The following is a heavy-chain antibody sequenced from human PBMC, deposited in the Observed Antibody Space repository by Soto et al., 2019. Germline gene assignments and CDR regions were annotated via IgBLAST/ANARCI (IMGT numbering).Heavy chain of an antibody. D-gene: IGHD4-17*01. CDR1: GFTFSSYS. J-gene: IGHJ6*02. CDR3: ARTVTHRGYCYYGMAV. CDR2: ISSSSSYI. Sequence: EVQLVESGGGLVKPGGSLRLSCAASGFTFSSYSMNWVRQAPGKGLEWVSSISSSSSYIYYADSVKGRFTISRDNAKNSRYLQMTRLRAEGTAVYYCARTVTHRGYCYYGMAVWGQGTTVTVS. V-gene: IGHV3-21*01.